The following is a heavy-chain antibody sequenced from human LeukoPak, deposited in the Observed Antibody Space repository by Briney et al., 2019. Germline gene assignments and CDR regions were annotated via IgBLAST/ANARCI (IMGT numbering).Heavy chain of an antibody. J-gene: IGHJ4*02. CDR2: INPDGSEK. V-gene: IGHV3-7*01. Sequence: QPGGSLRLSCAVSGFTFSRYWMSWVRQAPGKGLEWVANINPDGSEKYHVDSVKGRFTISRDNAKNSLYLQMNSLRAEDTAVYYCARDFGTIVVVTAIVDWGQGTLVTVSS. CDR3: ARDFGTIVVVTAIVD. D-gene: IGHD2-21*02. CDR1: GFTFSRYW.